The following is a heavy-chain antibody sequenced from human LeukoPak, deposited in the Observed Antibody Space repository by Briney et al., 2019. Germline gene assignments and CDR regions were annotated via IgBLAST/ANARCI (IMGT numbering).Heavy chain of an antibody. J-gene: IGHJ4*02. D-gene: IGHD5-12*01. CDR2: ITSSSSII. V-gene: IGHV3-48*01. CDR1: GFTFSSYS. CDR3: ARGPSGYHNT. Sequence: GGSLRLSCAASGFTFSSYSMNWVRQAPGKGLEWVSYITSSSSIIYYADSVKGRFTISRDNAKNSLYLQMNSLRAEDTAVYCCARGPSGYHNTGGQGTLVTVSS.